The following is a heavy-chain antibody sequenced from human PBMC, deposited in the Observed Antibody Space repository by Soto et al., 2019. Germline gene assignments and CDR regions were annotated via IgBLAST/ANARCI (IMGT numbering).Heavy chain of an antibody. D-gene: IGHD1-20*01. CDR1: GGSLSSYY. V-gene: IGHV4-59*12. CDR3: ARYKSNYYYGMDF. Sequence: SETLSLTYTVSGGSLSSYYWSWIRQSPGKGLENLGYIYYSDSTNYNPSFKSRVTISVDTSKNQFSLTLSSMTAADTAVYYCARYKSNYYYGMDFWGQGTIVTVAS. CDR2: IYYSDST. J-gene: IGHJ6*02.